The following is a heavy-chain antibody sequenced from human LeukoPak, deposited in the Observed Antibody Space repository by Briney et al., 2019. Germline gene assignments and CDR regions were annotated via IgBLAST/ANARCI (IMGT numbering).Heavy chain of an antibody. D-gene: IGHD5-12*01. V-gene: IGHV3-48*01. CDR2: SSSSTNTT. Sequence: GGALRLSCTGSGCTFSNYNMNWVRQAPGKGLEWVSYSSSSTNTTYHVDSVKGRFTITRDNAKNSVYLQMNSLSAEDTDVYSCANNRRDSRETSGSAFDLWGRGTLVTVSS. J-gene: IGHJ2*01. CDR1: GCTFSNYN. CDR3: ANNRRDSRETSGSAFDL.